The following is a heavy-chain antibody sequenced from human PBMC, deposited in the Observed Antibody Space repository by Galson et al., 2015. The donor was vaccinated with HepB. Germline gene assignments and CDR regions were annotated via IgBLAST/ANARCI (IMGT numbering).Heavy chain of an antibody. V-gene: IGHV3-11*01. Sequence: SLRLSCAASGFTFSDYYMSWIRQAPGKGLEWVSYISSSGSTIYYADSVKGRFTISRDNAKNSLYLQMTSLRAEATAVYYCAKPTRVVTGRGAFDIWGQATMVPVSS. D-gene: IGHD4-23*01. CDR1: GFTFSDYY. J-gene: IGHJ3*02. CDR3: AKPTRVVTGRGAFDI. CDR2: ISSSGSTI.